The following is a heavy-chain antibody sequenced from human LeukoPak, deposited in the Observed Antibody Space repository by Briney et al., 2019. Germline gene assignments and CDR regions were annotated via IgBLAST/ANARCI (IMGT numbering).Heavy chain of an antibody. CDR1: GFTFSTYA. Sequence: GGSLRLSCAASGFTFSTYAMTWARQAPGKGLEWVSTINVSGGSTYYADSVRGRFTISRDNSKNTLYLQMNSLRTEDTAVYYCAKYGRSGYASGMDVWGQGTTVTVSS. D-gene: IGHD3-22*01. V-gene: IGHV3-23*01. CDR2: INVSGGST. CDR3: AKYGRSGYASGMDV. J-gene: IGHJ6*02.